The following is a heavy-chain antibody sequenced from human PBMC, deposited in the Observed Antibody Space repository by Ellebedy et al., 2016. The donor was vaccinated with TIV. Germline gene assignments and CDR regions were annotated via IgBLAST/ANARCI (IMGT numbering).Heavy chain of an antibody. Sequence: SETLSLTCTVSGGSITSFYWSWIRQPPGKGLEWIGYISYSIYYSGSTNYNPSLKSRVTISVDASKNQFSLQLRSVTAADTAVYYCARHAATAGNPNMDVWGRGTTVTVSS. D-gene: IGHD4-23*01. J-gene: IGHJ6*03. CDR2: ISYSIYYSGST. V-gene: IGHV4-59*08. CDR1: GGSITSFY. CDR3: ARHAATAGNPNMDV.